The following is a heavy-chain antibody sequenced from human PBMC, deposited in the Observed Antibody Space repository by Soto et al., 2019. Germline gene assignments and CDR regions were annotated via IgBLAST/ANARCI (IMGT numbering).Heavy chain of an antibody. D-gene: IGHD6-19*01. CDR2: INQDGSDT. J-gene: IGHJ4*02. Sequence: VHPVESGGVLVQPGGSLRLSCTVSGFTFRSYWMHWVRQAPGKGLVWVSRINQDGSDTTYADSVRGRFTISRDNAKDTLYLQMNSLRAEDTAIYYCANQTPWLGDYWGQGALVTVSS. CDR1: GFTFRSYW. CDR3: ANQTPWLGDY. V-gene: IGHV3-74*01.